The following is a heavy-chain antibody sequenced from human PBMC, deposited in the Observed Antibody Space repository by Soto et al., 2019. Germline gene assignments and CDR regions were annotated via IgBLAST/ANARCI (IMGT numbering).Heavy chain of an antibody. Sequence: QITLKESGPTLVKPTQTLTLTCTFSGFSLSTSGVGVGWIRHPPGKALEWLALIYWDDDKRYSPSLKSRLTITKDTSKNQVVLTMTHLDPEDTATYYCAHRSSGWKYFDYWGQGTLVTVSS. D-gene: IGHD6-19*01. CDR3: AHRSSGWKYFDY. V-gene: IGHV2-5*02. J-gene: IGHJ4*02. CDR1: GFSLSTSGVG. CDR2: IYWDDDK.